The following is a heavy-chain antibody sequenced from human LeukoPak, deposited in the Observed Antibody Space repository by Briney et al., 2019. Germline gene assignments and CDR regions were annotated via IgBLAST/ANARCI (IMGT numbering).Heavy chain of an antibody. J-gene: IGHJ4*02. CDR3: ARGPLADYYFDY. D-gene: IGHD2-15*01. CDR2: IWYDGSNK. Sequence: GGSLRLSCAASGFTFSSYGMHWVRQAPGKGLEWVAVIWYDGSNKYYADSVKSRFTISRDNAKNSLYLQMNSLRAEDTAVYYCARGPLADYYFDYWGQGTLVTVSS. CDR1: GFTFSSYG. V-gene: IGHV3-33*01.